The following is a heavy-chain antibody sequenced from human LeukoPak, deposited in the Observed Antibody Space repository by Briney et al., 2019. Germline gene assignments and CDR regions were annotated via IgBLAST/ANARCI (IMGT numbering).Heavy chain of an antibody. J-gene: IGHJ4*02. Sequence: ASVKVSCKASGYTFTGYYMHWVRQAPGQGLEWMGWINPNSGGTNYAQKFQGRVTMTRDMYTSTVYMELSSLRSEDTAVYYCARGSRPVYNLLTGKRYFDYWGQGTLLTVSS. D-gene: IGHD3-9*01. V-gene: IGHV1-2*02. CDR3: ARGSRPVYNLLTGKRYFDY. CDR2: INPNSGGT. CDR1: GYTFTGYY.